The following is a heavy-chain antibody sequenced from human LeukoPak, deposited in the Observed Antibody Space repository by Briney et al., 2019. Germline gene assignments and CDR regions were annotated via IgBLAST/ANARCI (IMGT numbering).Heavy chain of an antibody. Sequence: ASVTVSCKASGYTFTGYYMHWVRQAPGQGLEWMGWINPNSGGTNYAQKFQGRVTMTRDTSISTAYMELSRLRSDDTAVYYCACTSHQVWAFDYWGQGTLVTVSS. J-gene: IGHJ4*02. D-gene: IGHD2-2*01. CDR1: GYTFTGYY. V-gene: IGHV1-2*02. CDR3: ACTSHQVWAFDY. CDR2: INPNSGGT.